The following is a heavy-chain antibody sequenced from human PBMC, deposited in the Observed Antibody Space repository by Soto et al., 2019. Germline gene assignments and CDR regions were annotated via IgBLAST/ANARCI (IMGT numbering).Heavy chain of an antibody. CDR2: VYATGTT. J-gene: IGHJ5*02. CDR1: GGSISKFY. V-gene: IGHV4-4*07. CDR3: VRDGSKSLRDWFDP. Sequence: SETLSLTCNVSGGSISKFYLAWIRKTAGNGLEWMGRVYATGTTDYNPSLRSRVAMSVDISKKTFSLRLRSVTGADSGVYYCVRDGSKSLRDWFDPWGQGILVTVSS.